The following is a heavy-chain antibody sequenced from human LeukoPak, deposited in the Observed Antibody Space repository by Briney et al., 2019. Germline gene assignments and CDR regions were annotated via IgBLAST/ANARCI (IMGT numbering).Heavy chain of an antibody. CDR1: GGSISSGNW. Sequence: PSETLSLTCAVSGGSISSGNWWRWVRQPPGKVLEWIGEIYHSGSTNYNPSLKSLVTISVDKSKNQFSLKLTSVTAADTAVYYCARIGNYYFDYWGQGTLVTVSS. CDR3: ARIGNYYFDY. J-gene: IGHJ4*02. D-gene: IGHD1-1*01. V-gene: IGHV4-4*02. CDR2: IYHSGST.